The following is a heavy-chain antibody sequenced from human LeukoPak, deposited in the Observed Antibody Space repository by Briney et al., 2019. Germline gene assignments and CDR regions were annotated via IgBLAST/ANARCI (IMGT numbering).Heavy chain of an antibody. CDR2: ISSSSSYI. Sequence: PGGSLRLSCAASGLTFSTYSFNWVRQAPGRGLEWVSSISSSSSYIYYADSVKGRFTISRDNAKNSLYLQMNSLRAEDTAVYYCARDPLRGYSYGQGDAFDIWGQGTMVTVSS. J-gene: IGHJ3*02. V-gene: IGHV3-21*01. CDR3: ARDPLRGYSYGQGDAFDI. D-gene: IGHD5-18*01. CDR1: GLTFSTYS.